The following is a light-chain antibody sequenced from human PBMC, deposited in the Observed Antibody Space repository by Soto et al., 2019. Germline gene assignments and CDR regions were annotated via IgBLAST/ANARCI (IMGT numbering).Light chain of an antibody. Sequence: QSVLTQPPSESETPGQRVTISCSGSNSNIGSNTVNWYQQLPGTAPKLLIYSNNQRPSGVPDRFSGSKSGTSASLAISGLQSEDEADYYCAAWDDSLNGPLFGGGTQLTIL. CDR2: SNN. CDR3: AAWDDSLNGPL. CDR1: NSNIGSNT. J-gene: IGLJ7*01. V-gene: IGLV1-44*01.